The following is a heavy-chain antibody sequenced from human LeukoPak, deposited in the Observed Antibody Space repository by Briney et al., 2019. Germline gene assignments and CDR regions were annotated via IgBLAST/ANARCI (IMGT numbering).Heavy chain of an antibody. J-gene: IGHJ5*02. D-gene: IGHD3-22*01. CDR1: GFTFSDFW. CDR3: AKDLLTYYYDSREFDP. V-gene: IGHV3-74*01. Sequence: GGSLRLSCAASGFTFSDFWMHWVRQAPGKGLVWVSRINSGGTVTNYADSVKGRLTISRDNAKNTLYLQMNSLRAEDTAVYYCAKDLLTYYYDSREFDPWGQGTLVTVSS. CDR2: INSGGTVT.